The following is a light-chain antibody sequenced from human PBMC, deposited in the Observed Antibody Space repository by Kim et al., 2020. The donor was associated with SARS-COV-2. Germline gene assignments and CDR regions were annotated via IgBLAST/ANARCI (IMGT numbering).Light chain of an antibody. CDR3: ATWDVSLNGWV. CDR1: SSNVGLHF. CDR2: NDY. J-gene: IGLJ3*02. Sequence: GQRVTISCSGSSSNVGLHFVNWYQQLPGTAPRVFIYNDYPRPSGVPDRFSGSRSGTSASLAISGLQSEDEADYYCATWDVSLNGWVFGGGTQLTVL. V-gene: IGLV1-44*01.